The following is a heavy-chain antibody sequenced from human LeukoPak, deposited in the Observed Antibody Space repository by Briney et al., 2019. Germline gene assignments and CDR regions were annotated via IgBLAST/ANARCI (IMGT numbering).Heavy chain of an antibody. Sequence: SETLSLTCTVSGGSISSSSYYWGWIRQPPGKGLEWIGSIYYSGSTYYNPSLKSRVTISVDTSKNQFSLKLSSVTAADTAVYYCARVQYYYGSGTPLSWGQGTLVTVSS. D-gene: IGHD3-10*01. CDR1: GGSISSSSYY. V-gene: IGHV4-39*07. J-gene: IGHJ4*02. CDR2: IYYSGST. CDR3: ARVQYYYGSGTPLS.